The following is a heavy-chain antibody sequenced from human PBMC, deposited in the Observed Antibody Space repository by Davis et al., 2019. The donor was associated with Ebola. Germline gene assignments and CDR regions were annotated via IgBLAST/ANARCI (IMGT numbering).Heavy chain of an antibody. V-gene: IGHV3-9*01. CDR2: ISWNSDSR. J-gene: IGHJ3*02. CDR3: AKAPFLEGAFDI. CDR1: GFTFDAYA. Sequence: GGSLRLSCAGSGFTFDAYAMHWVRQAPGKGLEWVSGISWNSDSRGYADSVNGRFTISRDNAKNSLYLQMNSLRAEDTALYYCAKAPFLEGAFDIWGQGTMVTVSS.